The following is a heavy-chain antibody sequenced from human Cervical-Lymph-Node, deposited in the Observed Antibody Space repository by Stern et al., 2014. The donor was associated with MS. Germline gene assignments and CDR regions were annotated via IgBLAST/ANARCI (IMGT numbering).Heavy chain of an antibody. V-gene: IGHV1-24*01. CDR3: ATDPAPKPAYFQH. J-gene: IGHJ1*01. Sequence: QVQLVQSGAEVKKPGASVKVSCKVSGYTLTELSMHWVRQAPGKGLEWMGGFDPEDGETIYAQKFQGRVTMTKDTSTDTAYMELSSLRSEDTAVYYCATDPAPKPAYFQHWGQGTLVTVSS. CDR1: GYTLTELS. CDR2: FDPEDGET.